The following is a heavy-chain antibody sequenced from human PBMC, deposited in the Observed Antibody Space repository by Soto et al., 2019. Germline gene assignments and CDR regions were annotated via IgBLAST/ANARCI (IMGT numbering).Heavy chain of an antibody. D-gene: IGHD6-13*01. CDR3: ARDLGAPGRGAAVGYYYHYGMGV. Sequence: EVQLVESGGGLVQPGGSLRLSCAASEFTFSSYWMNWVRQAPGKGLEWVANIKEDGREKYYVDSVKGRFTISRDNAKNSLYLQMNSLRGGDTAVYYCARDLGAPGRGAAVGYYYHYGMGVWGQGTTVTVSS. J-gene: IGHJ6*02. V-gene: IGHV3-7*05. CDR2: IKEDGREK. CDR1: EFTFSSYW.